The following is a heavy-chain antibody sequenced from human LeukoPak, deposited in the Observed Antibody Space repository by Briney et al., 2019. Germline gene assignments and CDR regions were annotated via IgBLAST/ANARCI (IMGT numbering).Heavy chain of an antibody. J-gene: IGHJ5*02. CDR2: ICYSTST. V-gene: IGHV4-39*01. D-gene: IGHD2-2*01. CDR1: GASISSSGDY. CDR3: ARGVAVVTSTHSSFET. Sequence: PSETLSLTCTVSGASISSSGDYWGCIRQPPGKGLEWFGSICYSTSTSYNPSLNRCVTTSADTTKSRFSLMLSPVTAADTAVYHCARGVAVVTSTHSSFETWGQGSLVTVSS.